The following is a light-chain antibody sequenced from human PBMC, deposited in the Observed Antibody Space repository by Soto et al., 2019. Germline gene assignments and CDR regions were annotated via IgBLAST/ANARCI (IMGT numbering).Light chain of an antibody. V-gene: IGLV1-40*01. Sequence: QSALTQPPSVSGAPGQRVNISCTGSSSNIGAGYDVHWYQHLPGGAPKLLIFPNTNRPSGVPDRFSASRSGTSASLAIAGLQDEDEADYYCQCYDSSLGNYLFGTGTKVTVL. J-gene: IGLJ1*01. CDR1: SSNIGAGYD. CDR3: QCYDSSLGNYL. CDR2: PNT.